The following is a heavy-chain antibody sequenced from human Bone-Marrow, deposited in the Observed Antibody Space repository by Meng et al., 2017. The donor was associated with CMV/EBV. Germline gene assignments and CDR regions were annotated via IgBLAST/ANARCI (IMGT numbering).Heavy chain of an antibody. D-gene: IGHD3-3*01. V-gene: IGHV1-2*02. CDR1: GYSFTDYK. Sequence: ASVKVSCKASGYSFTDYKMHWVGQAPRQGLEWVGWISPNNGATNYAQNFQGRVTMTRDTSISTVYMDLNRLTYDDTAVYYCATKMYYDFWSAYRGTEGVDPFNIWGQGTLVTVSS. CDR2: ISPNNGAT. CDR3: ATKMYYDFWSAYRGTEGVDPFNI. J-gene: IGHJ3*02.